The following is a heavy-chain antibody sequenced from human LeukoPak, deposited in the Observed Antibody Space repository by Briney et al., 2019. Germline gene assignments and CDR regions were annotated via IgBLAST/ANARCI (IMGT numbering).Heavy chain of an antibody. V-gene: IGHV3-53*01. J-gene: IGHJ5*02. CDR1: EFSVGSNY. CDR3: AKDITTATMGWFDP. Sequence: PGGSLRLSCAASEFSVGSNYMTWVRQAPGKGLEWVSSVLSDRSTSYADSVKGRVIISRDNSKNILFLQMNSLRAEDTAVYYCAKDITTATMGWFDPWGQGTLVTVSS. D-gene: IGHD1-1*01. CDR2: VLSDRST.